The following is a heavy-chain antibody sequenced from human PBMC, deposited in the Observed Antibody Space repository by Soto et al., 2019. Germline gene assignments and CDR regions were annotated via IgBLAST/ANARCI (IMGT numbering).Heavy chain of an antibody. CDR1: GGTFSSYA. V-gene: IGHV1-69*13. J-gene: IGHJ6*02. CDR3: ALHYGSGSNYYYYGMDV. D-gene: IGHD3-10*01. Sequence: SVKVSCKASGGTFSSYAISWVRQAPGQGLEWMGGIIPIFGTANYAQKFQGRVTITADESTSTAYMELSSLRSEDTAVYYCALHYGSGSNYYYYGMDVWGQGTTVTVS. CDR2: IIPIFGTA.